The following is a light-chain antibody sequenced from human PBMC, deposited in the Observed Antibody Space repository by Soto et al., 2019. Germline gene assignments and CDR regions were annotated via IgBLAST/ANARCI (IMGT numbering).Light chain of an antibody. V-gene: IGKV3-11*01. CDR3: QQRDKWPVT. CDR2: DAS. CDR1: QSIGSH. Sequence: EVVLTQSPATLSSSLGERATLFCTASQSIGSHLAWYQQKPGQPPRLLIYDASNRPSGIPARFSGSVSGTFFTLSISSLEPEDFAVYYCQQRDKWPVTCGGGTKVEFK. J-gene: IGKJ4*01.